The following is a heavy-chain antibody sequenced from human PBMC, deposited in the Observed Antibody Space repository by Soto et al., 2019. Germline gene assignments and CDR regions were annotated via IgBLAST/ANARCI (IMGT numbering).Heavy chain of an antibody. D-gene: IGHD3-10*02. CDR2: IYYSGST. J-gene: IGHJ5*02. CDR1: GGSISSSSYY. Sequence: SETLSLTCTVSGGSISSSSYYWGWIRQPPGKGLEWIGSIYYSGSTYYNPSLKSRVTISVDTSKNQFSLKLSSVTAADTAVYYCARRSVFGRKTGWFDPWGQGTLVTVSS. CDR3: ARRSVFGRKTGWFDP. V-gene: IGHV4-39*01.